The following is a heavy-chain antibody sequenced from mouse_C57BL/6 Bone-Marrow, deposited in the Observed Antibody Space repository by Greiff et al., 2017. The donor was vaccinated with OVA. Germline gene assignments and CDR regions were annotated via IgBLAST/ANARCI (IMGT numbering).Heavy chain of an antibody. D-gene: IGHD2-4*01. CDR2: IRLKSDNYAT. V-gene: IGHV6-3*01. CDR3: TTMITTGDYCAMDY. J-gene: IGHJ4*01. CDR1: GFTFSNYW. Sequence: EVKLQESGGGLVQPGGSMKLSCVASGFTFSNYWMNWVRQSPEKGLEWVAQIRLKSDNYATHYAESVKGRFTISRDDSKSSVYLQMNNLRAEDTGIYYCTTMITTGDYCAMDYWGQGTSVTVSS.